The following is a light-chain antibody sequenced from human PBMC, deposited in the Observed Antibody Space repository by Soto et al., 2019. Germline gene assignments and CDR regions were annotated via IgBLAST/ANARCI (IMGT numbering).Light chain of an antibody. CDR3: QQSYSRPRT. J-gene: IGKJ1*01. CDR2: TTS. CDR1: QTISTY. Sequence: DIQMTQSPSSLSASLGDRVTITCRASQTISTYLNWYQQKPGKAPNLLIYTTSNLESGVPSRFSASGSGTDLTLTINSLQPEDFATYFCQQSYSRPRTFGPGTKVDI. V-gene: IGKV1-39*01.